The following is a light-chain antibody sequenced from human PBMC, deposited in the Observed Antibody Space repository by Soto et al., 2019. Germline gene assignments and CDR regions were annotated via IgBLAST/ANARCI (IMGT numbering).Light chain of an antibody. Sequence: EIVLTQSPATLSLSPGERATLSCRASQSVSSYLALYQQKPGQAPRLLIYGASTRATGIPDRFGGSGSGTDFTLTISRLEPEDVAVYYCQQYSFLPRTFGQGTKVDIK. CDR1: QSVSSY. V-gene: IGKV3-20*01. CDR2: GAS. J-gene: IGKJ1*01. CDR3: QQYSFLPRT.